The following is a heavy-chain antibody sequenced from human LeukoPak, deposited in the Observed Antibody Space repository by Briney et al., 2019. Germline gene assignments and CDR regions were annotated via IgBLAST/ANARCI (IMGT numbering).Heavy chain of an antibody. Sequence: GGSLRLSCAASGFTFSSYEMNWVRQAPGKGLEWVSYISSSGSTIYYADSVKGRFTVSRDDSRSTLFLQMNSLRVEDTAVYYCTKAPLRSCSGAFCYPFDYWGQGTLVTVSS. J-gene: IGHJ4*02. CDR1: GFTFSSYE. CDR3: TKAPLRSCSGAFCYPFDY. D-gene: IGHD2-8*02. CDR2: ISSSGSTI. V-gene: IGHV3-48*03.